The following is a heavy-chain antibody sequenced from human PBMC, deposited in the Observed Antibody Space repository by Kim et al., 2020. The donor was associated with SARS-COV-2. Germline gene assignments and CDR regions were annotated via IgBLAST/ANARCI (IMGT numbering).Heavy chain of an antibody. CDR2: INPSGGST. D-gene: IGHD1-26*01. CDR1: GYTFTSYY. Sequence: ASVKVSCKASGYTFTSYYMHWVRQAPGQGLEWMGIINPSGGSTSYAQKFQGRVTMTRDTSTSTVYMELSSLRSEDTAVYYCARGRRVGATNEGVFDYWGQGTLVTVSS. V-gene: IGHV1-46*01. CDR3: ARGRRVGATNEGVFDY. J-gene: IGHJ4*02.